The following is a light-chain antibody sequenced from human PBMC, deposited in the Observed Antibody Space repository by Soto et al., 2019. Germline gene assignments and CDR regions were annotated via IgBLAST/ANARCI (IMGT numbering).Light chain of an antibody. CDR1: QSVTSNY. CDR2: AAS. J-gene: IGKJ4*01. Sequence: EIVLTQSPGTLSLSPGERATLSCRASQSVTSNYLAWYRQKPGQAPRLLIYAASNRAPGIPDRFSGSGSGTDFTLTISRLSPDDFAVYYCQQYGSSPLTLGGGTKIEIK. V-gene: IGKV3-20*01. CDR3: QQYGSSPLT.